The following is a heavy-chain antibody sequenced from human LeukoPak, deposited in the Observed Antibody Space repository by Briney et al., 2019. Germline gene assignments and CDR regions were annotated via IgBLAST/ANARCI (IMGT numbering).Heavy chain of an antibody. J-gene: IGHJ5*02. V-gene: IGHV3-74*01. D-gene: IGHD3-10*01. Sequence: GGSLRLFCAASGFTLSSYWMHWARQTPGKGLVWVSRMSSDESTTNYADSVRGRFTISRDNAKNALYLQMNNLRAEDTAIYFCARGRGPYGWFDPWGQETLVTVSS. CDR3: ARGRGPYGWFDP. CDR2: MSSDESTT. CDR1: GFTLSSYW.